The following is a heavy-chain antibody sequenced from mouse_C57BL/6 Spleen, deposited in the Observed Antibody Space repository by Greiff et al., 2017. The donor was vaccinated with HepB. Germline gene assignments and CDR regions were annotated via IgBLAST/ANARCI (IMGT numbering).Heavy chain of an antibody. CDR2: IYPGSGNT. Sequence: QVHVKQSGAELVRPGASVKLSCKASGYTFTDYYINWVKQRPGQGLEWIARIYPGSGNTYYNEKFKGKATLTAEKSSSTAYMQLSSLTSEDSAVYVWARKNYGVNWCDYWGQGTLVTVSA. V-gene: IGHV1-76*01. D-gene: IGHD1-1*01. CDR3: ARKNYGVNWCDY. CDR1: GYTFTDYY. J-gene: IGHJ3*01.